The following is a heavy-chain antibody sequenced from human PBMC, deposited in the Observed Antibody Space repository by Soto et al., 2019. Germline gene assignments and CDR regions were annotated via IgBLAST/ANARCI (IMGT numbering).Heavy chain of an antibody. J-gene: IGHJ5*02. CDR2: ISGSGGST. Sequence: GSLRLSCAASGFTFSSYAMSWVRQAPGKGLEWVSAISGSGGSTYYADSVKGRFTISRDNSKNTLYLQMNSLRAEDTAVYYCAKDLVVVPAARGNWFDPWGQGTLVTVSS. D-gene: IGHD2-2*01. V-gene: IGHV3-23*01. CDR1: GFTFSSYA. CDR3: AKDLVVVPAARGNWFDP.